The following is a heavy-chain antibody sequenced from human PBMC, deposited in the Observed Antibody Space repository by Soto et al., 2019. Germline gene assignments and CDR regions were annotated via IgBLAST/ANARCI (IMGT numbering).Heavy chain of an antibody. J-gene: IGHJ4*02. Sequence: QVQLVQSGAEVKKPGASVKVSYKTSGYTFTNYDINWVRQATGQGLEWMGWTNPKSGCTGSAQKFQGRVTMTRDSSIRTAYMELHSLTSEDTAVYYCARTAGDLDYWGQGTLITVSS. CDR3: ARTAGDLDY. V-gene: IGHV1-8*01. CDR2: TNPKSGCT. D-gene: IGHD4-17*01. CDR1: GYTFTNYD.